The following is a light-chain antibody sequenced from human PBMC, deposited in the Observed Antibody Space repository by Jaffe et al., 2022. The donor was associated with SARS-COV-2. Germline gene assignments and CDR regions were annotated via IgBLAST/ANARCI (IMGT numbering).Light chain of an antibody. CDR1: QSVSLW. CDR3: QQYDTDSAWT. CDR2: RAS. Sequence: DIQMTQSPSTLSASVGDRITITCRASQSVSLWLAWYQQKPGKAPKLLISRASSLESGVPSRFSGSGSGTEFTLTISSLQPDDFATYYCQQYDTDSAWTFGQGTKVEIK. V-gene: IGKV1-5*03. J-gene: IGKJ1*01.